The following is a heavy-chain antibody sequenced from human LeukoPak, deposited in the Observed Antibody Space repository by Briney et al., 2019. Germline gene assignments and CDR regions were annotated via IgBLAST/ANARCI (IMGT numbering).Heavy chain of an antibody. CDR1: GFTVSSKY. V-gene: IGHV3-53*01. CDR3: ARGVGQDAFDI. Sequence: GGSLRLSCIASGFTVSSKYMSWVRQAPGKGLEWVSLIYSGGSTYYADSVKGRFTISKDNSKNTLYLQMTNLRVEDTAAYYCARGVGQDAFDIWGQGTMVTVSS. J-gene: IGHJ3*02. CDR2: IYSGGST. D-gene: IGHD1-26*01.